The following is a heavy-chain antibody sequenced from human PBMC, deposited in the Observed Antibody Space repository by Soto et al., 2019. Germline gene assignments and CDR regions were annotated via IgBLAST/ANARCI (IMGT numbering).Heavy chain of an antibody. CDR3: ARGGDTTKVDY. CDR2: MYNSGST. Sequence: QVQLQESGPGLVKPSQTLSLTCTVSGGSISSGGYCWSWIRQHPGEGLEWIGFMYNSGSTSYNPSFKRRATISVEPSTNRFSLTLRSVTAADTAVYYCARGGDTTKVDYWGQGTLVTVSS. CDR1: GGSISSGGYC. D-gene: IGHD3-16*01. J-gene: IGHJ4*02. V-gene: IGHV4-31*03.